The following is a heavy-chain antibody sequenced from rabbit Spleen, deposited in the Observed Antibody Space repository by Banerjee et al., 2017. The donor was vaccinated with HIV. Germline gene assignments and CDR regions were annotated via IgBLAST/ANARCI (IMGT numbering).Heavy chain of an antibody. Sequence: QSLEESGGGLVQPGGSLKLSCKASGFSFSNKAVMCWVRQAPGKGLEWIGCIYTGNGHTHYASWAKGRLTIAITSSTTVTLQMTGLTAADTATYFCARDAGTYDYIDVYFNLWGQGTLVTVS. D-gene: IGHD4-2*01. CDR2: IYTGNGHT. CDR3: ARDAGTYDYIDVYFNL. CDR1: GFSFSNKAV. V-gene: IGHV1S40*01. J-gene: IGHJ4*01.